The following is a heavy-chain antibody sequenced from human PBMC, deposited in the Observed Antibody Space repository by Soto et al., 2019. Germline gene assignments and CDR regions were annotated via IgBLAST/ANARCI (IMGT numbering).Heavy chain of an antibody. Sequence: WASVKVSCKASGYTFTGYYMHWVRQAPGQGLEWMGWINPNSGGTNYAQKFQGRVTMTRDTSISTAYMELSRLRSDDTAVYYCARPFNEDSSGYYLRPWGQGTLVTVSS. CDR2: INPNSGGT. J-gene: IGHJ5*02. CDR3: ARPFNEDSSGYYLRP. V-gene: IGHV1-2*02. CDR1: GYTFTGYY. D-gene: IGHD3-22*01.